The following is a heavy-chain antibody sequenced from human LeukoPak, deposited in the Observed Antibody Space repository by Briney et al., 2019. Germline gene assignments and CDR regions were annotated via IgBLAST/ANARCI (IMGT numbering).Heavy chain of an antibody. Sequence: GASVKVCCKASGYTFTSYGISWVRQAPGQGVEWMGWISAYNGNTNYAQKLQGRVTMTTDTSTSTAYMELRSLRSDDTAVYYCARGPPYYYDILTGYYVGTRYGMDVWGQGTTVTVSS. D-gene: IGHD3-9*01. J-gene: IGHJ6*02. CDR2: ISAYNGNT. CDR1: GYTFTSYG. CDR3: ARGPPYYYDILTGYYVGTRYGMDV. V-gene: IGHV1-18*01.